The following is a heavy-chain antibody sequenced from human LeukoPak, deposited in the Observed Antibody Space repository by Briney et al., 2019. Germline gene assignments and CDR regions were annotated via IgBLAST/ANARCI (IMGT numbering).Heavy chain of an antibody. CDR3: ARDAAIAVAGTRGAFDI. CDR2: ISSSSSYI. D-gene: IGHD6-19*01. J-gene: IGHJ3*02. CDR1: GFTFSSYS. Sequence: PGGSLRLSCAASGFTFSSYSMNWVRQAPGKGLEWVSSISSSSSYIYYADSVKGRFTISRDNSKNTLYLQMNSLRAEDTAVYYCARDAAIAVAGTRGAFDIWGQGTMVTVSS. V-gene: IGHV3-21*04.